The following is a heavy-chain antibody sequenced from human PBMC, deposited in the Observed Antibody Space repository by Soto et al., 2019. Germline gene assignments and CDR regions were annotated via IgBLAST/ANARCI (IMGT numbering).Heavy chain of an antibody. D-gene: IGHD4-17*01. J-gene: IGHJ4*02. CDR1: GYTFGTST. V-gene: IGHV1-18*04. Sequence: QLQLVQSGAEAKKPGASVKVSCKASGYTFGTSTISWLRQAPGKGLEWMGWIKEYSGNTNYAPKLQGRVTMTTDTPTSKDYMELRSLTTDDTATYYCAIADYGDDDYWGQGTLVTVSS. CDR2: IKEYSGNT. CDR3: AIADYGDDDY.